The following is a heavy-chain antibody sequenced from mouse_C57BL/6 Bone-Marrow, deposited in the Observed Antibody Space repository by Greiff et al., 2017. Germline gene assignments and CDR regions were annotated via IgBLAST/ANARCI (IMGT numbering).Heavy chain of an antibody. J-gene: IGHJ1*03. CDR3: ARGGYYGSRVDFDV. CDR2: INPNNGGT. D-gene: IGHD1-1*01. V-gene: IGHV1-22*01. Sequence: EVKVVESGPELVKPGASVKMSCKASGYTFTDYNMHWVKQSHGKSLEWIGYINPNNGGTSYNQKFKGKATLTVNKSSSTAYMELRSLTSEDSAVYYCARGGYYGSRVDFDVWGTGTTVTVSS. CDR1: GYTFTDYN.